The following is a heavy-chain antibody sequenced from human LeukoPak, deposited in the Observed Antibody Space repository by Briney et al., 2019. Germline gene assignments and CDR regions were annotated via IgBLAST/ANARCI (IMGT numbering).Heavy chain of an antibody. J-gene: IGHJ4*02. V-gene: IGHV1-69*01. CDR1: GGTFSSYA. CDR3: ARERDGYNWGVFGY. CDR2: IIPIFGTA. Sequence: ASVKVSCKASGGTFSSYAINWVRQAPGQGLEWMGGIIPIFGTANYAQKFQGRVTITADESTSTAYMQLSSLRSEDTAVYYCARERDGYNWGVFGYWGQGTLVTVSS. D-gene: IGHD5-24*01.